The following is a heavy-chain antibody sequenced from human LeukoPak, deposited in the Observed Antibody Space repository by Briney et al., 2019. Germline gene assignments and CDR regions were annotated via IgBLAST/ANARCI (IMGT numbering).Heavy chain of an antibody. CDR1: GGSISSSSYY. D-gene: IGHD4-23*01. CDR2: IYYSGST. V-gene: IGHV4-39*01. Sequence: SETLFLTCTVSGGSISSSSYYWGWIRQPPGKGLEWIGSIYYSGSTYYNPSLKSRVTISVDTSKNQFSLKLSSVTAADTTVYYCARQGTVVRYFDYWGQGTLVTVSS. CDR3: ARQGTVVRYFDY. J-gene: IGHJ4*02.